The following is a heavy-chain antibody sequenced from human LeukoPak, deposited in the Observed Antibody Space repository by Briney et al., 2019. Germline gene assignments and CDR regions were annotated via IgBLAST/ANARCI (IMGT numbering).Heavy chain of an antibody. CDR2: IYYTGST. J-gene: IGHJ4*02. CDR3: ARGGSSDWYAVSLDY. D-gene: IGHD6-13*01. Sequence: SETLSLTCTVSGYSISSGYFWGWIRQPPGKGLEWIGSIYYTGSTNYNPSLNRRVTISVDTSKNQFSLKLNSVTAADTAVYFCARGGSSDWYAVSLDYWGQGTLVTVSS. V-gene: IGHV4-38-2*02. CDR1: GYSISSGYF.